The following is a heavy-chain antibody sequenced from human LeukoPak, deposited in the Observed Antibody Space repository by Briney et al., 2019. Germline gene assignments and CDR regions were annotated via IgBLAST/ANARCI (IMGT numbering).Heavy chain of an antibody. CDR1: GYSFTGHY. D-gene: IGHD4-23*01. CDR3: ARDYFGNSLLDY. Sequence: ASVKVSCKTSGYSFTGHYVHWVRQAPGQGLVWMGWIHPKSGDTNYALKFHGRVTMTRDTSISTVYMDLSRLSSDDTAVYYCARDYFGNSLLDYWGQGTLVTVSS. J-gene: IGHJ4*02. V-gene: IGHV1-2*02. CDR2: IHPKSGDT.